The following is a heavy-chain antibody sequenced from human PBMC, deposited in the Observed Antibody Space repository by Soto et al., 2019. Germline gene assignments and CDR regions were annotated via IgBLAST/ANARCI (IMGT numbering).Heavy chain of an antibody. V-gene: IGHV4-31*03. CDR1: GGSISSGGYY. D-gene: IGHD6-13*01. Sequence: PSETLSLTCTVSGGSISSGGYYWSWIRQHPGKGLEWIGYIYYNGNTYYNPSLKSRVTISLDTSKNQFSLKVNSVTAADTAVYYCASAVRSWYYFDYWGQGALVTVSS. CDR3: ASAVRSWYYFDY. J-gene: IGHJ4*02. CDR2: IYYNGNT.